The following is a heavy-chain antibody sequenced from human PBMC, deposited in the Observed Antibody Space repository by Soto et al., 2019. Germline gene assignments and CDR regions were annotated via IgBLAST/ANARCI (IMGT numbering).Heavy chain of an antibody. CDR2: INHSGST. V-gene: IGHV4-34*01. CDR1: GGSFSGYY. Sequence: SETLSLTCAVYGGSFSGYYWSWIRQPPGKGLEWIGEINHSGSTNYNPSLKSRVTISVDTSKNQFSLKLSSVTAADTAVYYCARVDVPSVFDYWGQGTLVTVSS. D-gene: IGHD3-9*01. CDR3: ARVDVPSVFDY. J-gene: IGHJ4*02.